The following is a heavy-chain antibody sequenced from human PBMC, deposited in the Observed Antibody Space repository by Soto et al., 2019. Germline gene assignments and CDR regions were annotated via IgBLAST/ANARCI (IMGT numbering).Heavy chain of an antibody. CDR3: VKLRSGYFTGFDF. CDR2: LTSNGGAT. J-gene: IGHJ4*02. D-gene: IGHD3-3*01. V-gene: IGHV3-23*01. Sequence: PGGSLRLSCAASGFTFRNYAVSWVRQAPGKGLEWVSGLTSNGGATYYADSVKGRFTVSRDNSKNTLYLQMNSLRAEDTAFYYCVKLRSGYFTGFDFWGQGTLVTVSS. CDR1: GFTFRNYA.